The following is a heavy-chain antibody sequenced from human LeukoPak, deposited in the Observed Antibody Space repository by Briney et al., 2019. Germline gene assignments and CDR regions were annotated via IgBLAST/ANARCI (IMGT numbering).Heavy chain of an antibody. J-gene: IGHJ6*02. CDR3: ARPSYSGYLYHSSGSFEVDV. D-gene: IGHD3-22*01. CDR1: GYTFTGYY. V-gene: IGHV1-2*02. CDR2: INPNSGGT. Sequence: GASVKVSCKASGYTFTGYYRHWVRQAPGQGLEWLGSINPNSGGTNYAQNFQGRVTMTRDTSISTAYMELSRLRSDDTAVYSCARPSYSGYLYHSSGSFEVDVWGQATTVTVSS.